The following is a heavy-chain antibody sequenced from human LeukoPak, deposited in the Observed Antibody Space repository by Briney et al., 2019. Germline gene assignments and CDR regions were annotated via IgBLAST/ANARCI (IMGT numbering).Heavy chain of an antibody. CDR1: GYTFTGYY. D-gene: IGHD3-3*01. Sequence: ASVKVSCKASGYTFTGYYMHWVRQAPGQGLEWMGWINPNSGGTNYAQKFQGRVTMTRDTSISTAYMELSRLRSDDTAVYCCARGDDFWSGYYTYNWFDPWGQGTLVTVSS. CDR2: INPNSGGT. CDR3: ARGDDFWSGYYTYNWFDP. J-gene: IGHJ5*02. V-gene: IGHV1-2*02.